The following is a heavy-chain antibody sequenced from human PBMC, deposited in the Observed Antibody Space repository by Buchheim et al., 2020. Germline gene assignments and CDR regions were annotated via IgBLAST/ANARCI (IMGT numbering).Heavy chain of an antibody. CDR1: GFLFIYYS. V-gene: IGHV3-48*01. Sequence: EVQLVESGGGVVPPGGSLRLTCAASGFLFIYYSMTWVRQAPGKGLEWVSYISGSSATIEYADSVKGRFTISSDNDRNSLYLQKDSLIAEDTAVYYCVRERGGIAVAGFDYWGQGAL. J-gene: IGHJ4*02. CDR3: VRERGGIAVAGFDY. D-gene: IGHD6-19*01. CDR2: ISGSSATI.